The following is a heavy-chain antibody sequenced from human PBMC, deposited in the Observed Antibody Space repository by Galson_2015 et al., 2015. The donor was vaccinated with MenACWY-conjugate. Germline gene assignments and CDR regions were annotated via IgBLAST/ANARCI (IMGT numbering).Heavy chain of an antibody. CDR2: IWSDGSNK. CDR3: ARDYCSSTSCYFDY. Sequence: SLRLSCADSGFTFSSYGMHWVRQAPGKGLEWVAVIWSDGSNKYSADSVKGRFTISRDNSKNTLYLQMNSLRAEDTSVYYCARDYCSSTSCYFDYWGQGTLVTVSS. D-gene: IGHD2-2*01. V-gene: IGHV3-33*08. J-gene: IGHJ4*02. CDR1: GFTFSSYG.